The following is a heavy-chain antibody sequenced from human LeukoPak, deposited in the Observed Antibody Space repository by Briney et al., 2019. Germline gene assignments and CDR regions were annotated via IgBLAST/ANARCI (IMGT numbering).Heavy chain of an antibody. D-gene: IGHD5-12*01. J-gene: IGHJ4*02. CDR1: GFTFSRYW. CDR3: AGGGYAQH. V-gene: IGHV3-7*05. Sequence: PGGSLRLSCAASGFTFSRYWMNWVRQAPGKGLEWVANINRDGSEKHYVDSVKGGFTVSRDNAKNSLYLQMKSLIAEDTAVYYCAGGGYAQHWGQGTLVSVSS. CDR2: INRDGSEK.